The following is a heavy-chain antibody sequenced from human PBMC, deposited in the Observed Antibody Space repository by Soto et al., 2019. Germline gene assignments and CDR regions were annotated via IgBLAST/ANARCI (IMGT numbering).Heavy chain of an antibody. CDR1: SGSISSSNL. V-gene: IGHV4-4*02. CDR3: ATQTYSYTWHR. D-gene: IGHD1-26*01. J-gene: IGHJ5*02. CDR2: IAHGGTT. Sequence: QVQLQESGPGLVKPAGSLSLTCGVPSGSISSSNLWSWVRQAPGRGLEWIGEIAHGGTTNYNPSLEDRVTMSLDKFRNQFSLKLSSVTAADTAVYYCATQTYSYTWHRWGQGTLVTVSS.